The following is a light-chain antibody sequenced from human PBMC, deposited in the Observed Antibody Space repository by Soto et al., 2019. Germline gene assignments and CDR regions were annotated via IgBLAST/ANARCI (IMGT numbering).Light chain of an antibody. CDR2: KAS. Sequence: DIQMNQSPSTLSATVGERVAITCGASQSISSWLAWYQQKPGEAPKLLIYKASSLESGVPSRFSGSGSGTEFTLTISSLQPDDFATYYCQQYNSYSTFGQGTKVDIK. CDR1: QSISSW. V-gene: IGKV1-5*03. J-gene: IGKJ1*01. CDR3: QQYNSYST.